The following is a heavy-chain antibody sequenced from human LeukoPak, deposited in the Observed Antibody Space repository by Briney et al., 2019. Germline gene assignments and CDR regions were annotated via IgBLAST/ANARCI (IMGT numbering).Heavy chain of an antibody. CDR1: GYTFTSYY. J-gene: IGHJ4*02. CDR3: ARESNGNWGNY. D-gene: IGHD7-27*01. CDR2: INPSGGST. Sequence: ASVKVSCKASGYTFTSYYMHWVRQAPGQGLEWMGIINPSGGSTSYAQKFQGRVTITADKSTSTAYMELSSLRSEDTAVYYCARESNGNWGNYWGQGTLVTVSS. V-gene: IGHV1-46*01.